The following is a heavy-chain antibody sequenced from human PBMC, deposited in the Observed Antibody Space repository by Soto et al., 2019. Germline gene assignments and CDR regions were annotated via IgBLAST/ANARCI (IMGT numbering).Heavy chain of an antibody. CDR3: ARMGSSSSRLLDY. V-gene: IGHV4-59*01. J-gene: IGHJ4*02. CDR2: IYYSGST. Sequence: SETLSLTCTVSGGSISSYYWSWIRQPPGKGLEWIGYIYYSGSTNYNPSLKSRVTISVDTSKNQFSLKLSSVTAADTAVYYCARMGSSSSRLLDYWGQGTLVTVSS. D-gene: IGHD6-6*01. CDR1: GGSISSYY.